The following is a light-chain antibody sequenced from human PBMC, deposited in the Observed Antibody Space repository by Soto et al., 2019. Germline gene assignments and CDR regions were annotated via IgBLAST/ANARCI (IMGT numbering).Light chain of an antibody. CDR1: QSVSSN. J-gene: IGKJ4*01. Sequence: EIVMTQSPATLSVSPGERSTLSCMASQSVSSNLAWYQQKPGQAPRLLIYGASTRATGIPARFSGSGSGTEFTLTISSPQSEDFAVYYCQQYNTWPLFGGGTKVDIK. CDR2: GAS. V-gene: IGKV3-15*01. CDR3: QQYNTWPL.